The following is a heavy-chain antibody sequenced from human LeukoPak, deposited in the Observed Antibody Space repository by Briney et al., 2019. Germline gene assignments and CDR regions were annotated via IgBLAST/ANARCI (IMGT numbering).Heavy chain of an antibody. CDR1: GFTFSSYS. CDR2: ISSSSSNK. V-gene: IGHV3-48*02. D-gene: IGHD2-2*01. J-gene: IGHJ4*02. Sequence: GGSLRLSCAASGFTFSSYSMNWVRQAPGKGRSWVSYISSSSSNKYYADSVKGRFTISRDNAKNSLYLQVNSLRDEDTAVYFCARDMDTVVPSAIFDYWGRGTLVTVSS. CDR3: ARDMDTVVPSAIFDY.